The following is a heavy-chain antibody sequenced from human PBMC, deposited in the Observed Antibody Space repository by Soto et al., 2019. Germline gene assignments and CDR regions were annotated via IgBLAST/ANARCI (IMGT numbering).Heavy chain of an antibody. V-gene: IGHV4-38-2*01. J-gene: IGHJ5*02. Sequence: SETLSLTCAVSGYSISSGYYWGWLRHPPGKVLEWSGSIYHGGSTYYNPSLNSRVTLSIDMTNNHVSLILNSVTAADTAVYYCARVGPWVPYYYDSSPYTFENWFDPWGQGTLVTVSS. CDR1: GYSISSGYY. D-gene: IGHD3-22*01. CDR3: ARVGPWVPYYYDSSPYTFENWFDP. CDR2: IYHGGST.